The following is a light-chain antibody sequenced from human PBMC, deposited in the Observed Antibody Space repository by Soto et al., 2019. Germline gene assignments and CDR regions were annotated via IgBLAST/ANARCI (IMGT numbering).Light chain of an antibody. CDR1: QSVGND. J-gene: IGKJ5*01. Sequence: EIVMTQSPATLSVSPGDRATLSCRASQSVGNDLAWYQQKPGQAPRLLIFGASSRATGIPARFSGSGSGTDFTLTISSLEPEDFAVYYCHQRTNWPPETFGQGTRLEI. CDR3: HQRTNWPPET. CDR2: GAS. V-gene: IGKV3D-15*01.